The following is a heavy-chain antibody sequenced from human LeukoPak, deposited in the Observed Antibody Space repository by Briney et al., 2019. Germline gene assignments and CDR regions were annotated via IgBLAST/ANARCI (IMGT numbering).Heavy chain of an antibody. CDR1: GYTFTGYY. V-gene: IGHV1-2*02. D-gene: IGHD3-3*01. J-gene: IGHJ4*02. Sequence: GASVKVSCKASGYTFTGYYMHWVRQAPGQGLEWMGWINPNSGGTNYAQKFQGRVTMTRDTSISTAYMELSRLRPDDTAVYYCAREYYDFWSGYYLTFDYWGQGTLVTVSS. CDR3: AREYYDFWSGYYLTFDY. CDR2: INPNSGGT.